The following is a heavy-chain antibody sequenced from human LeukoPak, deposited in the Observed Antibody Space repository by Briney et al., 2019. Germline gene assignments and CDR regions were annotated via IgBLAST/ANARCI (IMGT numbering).Heavy chain of an antibody. CDR2: INPNSGGT. CDR1: GYTFTGYY. D-gene: IGHD2-2*01. CDR3: ARDLSASIVVVPAATRELDY. V-gene: IGHV1-2*02. Sequence: ASVKVSCKAPGYTFTGYYMHWVRQAPGQGLEWMGWINPNSGGTNYAQKFQGRVTMTRDTSISTAYMEPSRLRSDDTAVYYCARDLSASIVVVPAATRELDYWGQGTLVTVSS. J-gene: IGHJ4*02.